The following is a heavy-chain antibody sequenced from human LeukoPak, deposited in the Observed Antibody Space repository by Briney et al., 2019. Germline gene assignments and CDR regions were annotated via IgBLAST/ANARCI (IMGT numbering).Heavy chain of an antibody. V-gene: IGHV5-51*01. Sequence: GESLKISCKGSGYSFTSYWIGWVRQMPGKGLECMGIIYPGDSDTRYSPSFQGQVTISADKSISTAYLQWSSLKASDTAMYYCARPRATTGYSSSWYRVDAFDIWGQGTMVTVSS. J-gene: IGHJ3*02. D-gene: IGHD6-13*01. CDR3: ARPRATTGYSSSWYRVDAFDI. CDR1: GYSFTSYW. CDR2: IYPGDSDT.